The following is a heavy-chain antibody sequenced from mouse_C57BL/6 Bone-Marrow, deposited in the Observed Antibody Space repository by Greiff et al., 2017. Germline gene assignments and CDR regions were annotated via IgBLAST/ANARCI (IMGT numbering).Heavy chain of an antibody. D-gene: IGHD2-5*01. J-gene: IGHJ3*01. Sequence: VQLQQSGAELVRPGASVKLSCTASGFNIKDAYMHWVKQRPEQGLEWIGWIDPENGDTEYASKFQGKATITADTSSNTAYLQLSSLTSEDTAVYYCTTPYYSNPFAYWGQGTLVTVSA. CDR1: GFNIKDAY. CDR2: IDPENGDT. V-gene: IGHV14-4*01. CDR3: TTPYYSNPFAY.